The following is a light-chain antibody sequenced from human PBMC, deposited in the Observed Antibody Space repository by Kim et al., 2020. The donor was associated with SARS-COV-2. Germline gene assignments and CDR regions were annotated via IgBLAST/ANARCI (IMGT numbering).Light chain of an antibody. V-gene: IGKV1-12*01. J-gene: IGKJ4*01. CDR1: QGIYNW. Sequence: AAVGARVTITCRASQGIYNWLAWYQQKPGKAPNLLIYSASTLQSGVPSRFSGSGAGTDYTLTISSLQPEDSATYYCQQANSFPLTFGGGTKVDIK. CDR3: QQANSFPLT. CDR2: SAS.